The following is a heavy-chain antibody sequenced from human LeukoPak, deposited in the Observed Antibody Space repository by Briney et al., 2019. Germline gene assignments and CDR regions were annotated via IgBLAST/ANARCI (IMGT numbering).Heavy chain of an antibody. D-gene: IGHD6-19*01. J-gene: IGHJ4*02. Sequence: GESLKICCNGAGYIFTNYWIGWVRPIPGKVVEWVDIIYPGDSNTRHSPSFQGQVTISADRSISTAYLQWSSPKASDTAMYYCARQGAVARFDYWGQGTLVTVSS. CDR2: IYPGDSNT. CDR1: GYIFTNYW. V-gene: IGHV5-51*01. CDR3: ARQGAVARFDY.